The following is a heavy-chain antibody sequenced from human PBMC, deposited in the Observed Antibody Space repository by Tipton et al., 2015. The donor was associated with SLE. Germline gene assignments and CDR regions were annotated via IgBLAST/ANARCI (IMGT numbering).Heavy chain of an antibody. V-gene: IGHV4-38-2*02. D-gene: IGHD2-15*01. CDR2: IYHDGRT. J-gene: IGHJ4*02. CDR3: ARDAYCSGGSCYGFDS. Sequence: GLVKPSETLSLTCGVSGNVISRGYFWGWIRQSPGKGLEWIGRIYHDGRTYYNPSLKSRVTISLDASKNQFSLTVSSVTAADTAVYHCARDAYCSGGSCYGFDSWGPGTLVAVSS. CDR1: GNVISRGYF.